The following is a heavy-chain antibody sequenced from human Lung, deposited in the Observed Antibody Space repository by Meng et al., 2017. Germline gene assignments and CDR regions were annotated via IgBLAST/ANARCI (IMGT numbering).Heavy chain of an antibody. CDR2: ISVHNGNT. CDR1: GYTFIRHG. V-gene: IGHV1-18*01. Sequence: QVQVVQSGAEVRNPGASLKVSCKTSGYTFIRHGITWVRQAPGQGLEWMGWISVHNGNTNYAEKFQGRVTMTTDTSTNTAYMELRSLTSDDTAVYYCARDLKPEGIATEYLDYWGQGTLVTVSS. D-gene: IGHD6-13*01. J-gene: IGHJ4*02. CDR3: ARDLKPEGIATEYLDY.